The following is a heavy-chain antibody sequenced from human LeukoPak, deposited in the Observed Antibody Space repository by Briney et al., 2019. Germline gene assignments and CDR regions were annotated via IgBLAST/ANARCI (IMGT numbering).Heavy chain of an antibody. J-gene: IGHJ5*02. V-gene: IGHV1-46*01. D-gene: IGHD6-19*01. CDR3: ARDRSQWPHSYNWFDP. CDR2: INPSGGST. CDR1: GYTFTSYY. Sequence: ASVKVSCKASGYTFTSYYMHWVRQAPGQGLEWMGIINPSGGSTSYAQKFQGRVTMTRDTSTSTVYMELSRLRSDDTAVYYCARDRSQWPHSYNWFDPWGQGTLVTVSS.